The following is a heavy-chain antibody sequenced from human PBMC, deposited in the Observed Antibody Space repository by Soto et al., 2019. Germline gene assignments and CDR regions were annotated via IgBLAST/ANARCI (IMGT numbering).Heavy chain of an antibody. J-gene: IGHJ4*02. CDR2: IIPIFGTA. Sequence: SVKVSCKASRGTFSSYAISWVRQSPVQGLEWMGGIIPIFGTANYAQKFRGRVTITADESTSTAYMELSRLRSEETAVYYCAPQLRYFDWLLQFDYWGQGTLVTVSS. CDR3: APQLRYFDWLLQFDY. CDR1: RGTFSSYA. V-gene: IGHV1-69*13. D-gene: IGHD3-9*01.